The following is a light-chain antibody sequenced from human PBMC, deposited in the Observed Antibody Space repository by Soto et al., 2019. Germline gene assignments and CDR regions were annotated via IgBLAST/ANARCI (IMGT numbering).Light chain of an antibody. CDR1: GSTIGSNT. CDR3: AVWGNNLNGPGL. J-gene: IGLJ3*02. Sequence: QSVLTQPPSASGPPGQRVTISCSGSGSTIGSNTVYWYPQLPGTAPKLLIYSNVQRSLGVPDRFSVSRSGTSASLAISGLQPDDEGIYYCAVWGNNLNGPGLFGGGTKLTVL. V-gene: IGLV1-44*01. CDR2: SNV.